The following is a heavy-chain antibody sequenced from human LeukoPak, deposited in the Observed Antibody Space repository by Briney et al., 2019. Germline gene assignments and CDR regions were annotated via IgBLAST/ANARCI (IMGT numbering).Heavy chain of an antibody. D-gene: IGHD5-18*01. CDR3: ARDRDVDTAMGYNWLDP. Sequence: GASVKVSCKASGYTFTSYGISWVRQAPGQGLEWMGWISAYNGNTNYAQKLQGRVTMTTDTSTSTAYMELRSLRSDDTAVYYCARDRDVDTAMGYNWLDPWGQGTLVTVSS. J-gene: IGHJ5*02. CDR1: GYTFTSYG. V-gene: IGHV1-18*01. CDR2: ISAYNGNT.